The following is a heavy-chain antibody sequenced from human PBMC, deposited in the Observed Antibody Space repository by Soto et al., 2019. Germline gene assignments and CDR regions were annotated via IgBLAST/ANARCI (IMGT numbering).Heavy chain of an antibody. CDR1: GGSFNSDDYY. J-gene: IGHJ4*02. CDR2: IYYSGST. V-gene: IGHV4-30-4*01. CDR3: VRARYAFFDY. D-gene: IGHD1-1*01. Sequence: VQLQESGPGLVKPLQTLSLTCTVSGGSFNSDDYYWSWIRQPPGKGLEWIGYIYYSGSTNSNPSLKSRVTMSVDTSKNQFSLRLRSVTAADTAVYFCVRARYAFFDYWGQGTLVIVSS.